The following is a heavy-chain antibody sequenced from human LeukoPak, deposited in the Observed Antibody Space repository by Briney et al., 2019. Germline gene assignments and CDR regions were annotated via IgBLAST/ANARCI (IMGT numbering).Heavy chain of an antibody. D-gene: IGHD4-17*01. Sequence: TSETLSLTCAVYGGSFSGYYWSWIRQPPGKGLEWIGEINHSGSTNYNPSLKSRVTISVDTSKNQFSLKLSSVTAADTAVYYCARTDSATVTTAAPFDPWGQGTLVTVSS. CDR1: GGSFSGYY. CDR3: ARTDSATVTTAAPFDP. CDR2: INHSGST. J-gene: IGHJ5*02. V-gene: IGHV4-34*01.